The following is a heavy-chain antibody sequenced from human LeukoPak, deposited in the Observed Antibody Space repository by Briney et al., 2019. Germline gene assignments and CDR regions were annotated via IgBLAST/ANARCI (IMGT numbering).Heavy chain of an antibody. D-gene: IGHD6-19*01. CDR3: AKGVAVASPYYFDY. Sequence: EGSLRLSCAGSGFTFSNYAMSWVRQAPGKGLDWVSTIDYSGGSTYYADSVKGRFTVSRDNSKDTLYLQMNSLRAEDTAVYYCAKGVAVASPYYFDYWGQGTLVTVSS. CDR2: IDYSGGST. J-gene: IGHJ4*02. V-gene: IGHV3-23*01. CDR1: GFTFSNYA.